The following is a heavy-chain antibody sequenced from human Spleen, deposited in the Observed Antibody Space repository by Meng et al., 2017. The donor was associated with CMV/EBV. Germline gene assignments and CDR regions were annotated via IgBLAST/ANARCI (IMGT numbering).Heavy chain of an antibody. Sequence: YAISWVRQAPGQGLEWMGGIIPTFGTANYAQKFQGRIMITTDESTSTAYMELSSLRSEDTAVYYCARMGYCSSTSCYLDYHIGMELWGQGTTVTVSS. CDR2: IIPTFGTA. J-gene: IGHJ6*02. CDR1: YA. V-gene: IGHV1-69*05. CDR3: ARMGYCSSTSCYLDYHIGMEL. D-gene: IGHD2-2*01.